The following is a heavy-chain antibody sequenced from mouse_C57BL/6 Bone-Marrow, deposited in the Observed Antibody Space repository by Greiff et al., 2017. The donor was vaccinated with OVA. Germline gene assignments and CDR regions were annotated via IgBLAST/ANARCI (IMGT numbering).Heavy chain of an antibody. V-gene: IGHV5-16*01. D-gene: IGHD1-1*01. Sequence: EVMLVESEGGLVQPGSSMKLSCTASGFTFSDYYMAWVRQVPEKGLEWVANINYDGSSNYYMDSLKRRFILSRDNAKNILYLPMSSLKSEDTATYYCARAYCSSWYYFDYWVQGTTLTVSS. CDR1: GFTFSDYY. CDR3: ARAYCSSWYYFDY. J-gene: IGHJ2*01. CDR2: INYDGSSN.